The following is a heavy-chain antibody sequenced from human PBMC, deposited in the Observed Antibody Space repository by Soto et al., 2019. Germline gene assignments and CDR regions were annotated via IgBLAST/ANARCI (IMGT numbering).Heavy chain of an antibody. CDR3: ARVNYCSSSSCYWLDY. CDR1: GGSVSSDTYY. Sequence: QVQLQESGPGLVKPSETLSLTCTVSGGSVSSDTYYWGWIRQPPGKGLEWIGYIYYSGSTNYNPSPESRATISADTSKNQFSLELSSVTAADTAVYYWARVNYCSSSSCYWLDYWGQGSLVTVSS. V-gene: IGHV4-61*01. D-gene: IGHD2-2*01. CDR2: IYYSGST. J-gene: IGHJ4*02.